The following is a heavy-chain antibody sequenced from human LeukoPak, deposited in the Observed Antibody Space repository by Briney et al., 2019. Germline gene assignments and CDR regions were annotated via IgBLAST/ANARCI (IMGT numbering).Heavy chain of an antibody. Sequence: PSETLSLTCTVSGGSISSYYWSWIRQPPGKGLEWIGYIYYSGSTNYNPSLKSRVTISVDTSKNQFSLKLSSVTAADTAVYYCARRSSSPYYYGMDVWGQGTTVTVSS. CDR3: ARRSSSPYYYGMDV. CDR1: GGSISSYY. D-gene: IGHD6-13*01. V-gene: IGHV4-59*08. CDR2: IYYSGST. J-gene: IGHJ6*02.